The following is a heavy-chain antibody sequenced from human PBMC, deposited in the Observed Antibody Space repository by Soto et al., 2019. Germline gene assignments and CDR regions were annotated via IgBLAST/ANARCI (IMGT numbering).Heavy chain of an antibody. Sequence: PSETLSLTCAVSGGSISNNTWWSWVRQPPGKGLEWIGEIYHSGSTNYNPSLKSRVSISVDKSKNQFSLRLSSVTAADMAVYYCAREDPPSLNWGQGTLVTVSS. J-gene: IGHJ4*02. V-gene: IGHV4-4*02. CDR1: GGSISNNTW. CDR3: AREDPPSLN. CDR2: IYHSGST. D-gene: IGHD2-2*01.